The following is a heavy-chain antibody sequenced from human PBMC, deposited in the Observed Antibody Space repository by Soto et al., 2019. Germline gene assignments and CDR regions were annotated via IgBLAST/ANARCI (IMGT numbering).Heavy chain of an antibody. CDR1: GFTFSSYA. CDR3: ARVHMVRGVIGAFDI. J-gene: IGHJ3*02. D-gene: IGHD3-10*01. V-gene: IGHV3-30-3*01. CDR2: ISYDGSNK. Sequence: QVQLVESGGGVVQPGRSLRLSCAASGFTFSSYAMHWVRQAPGKGLEWVAVISYDGSNKYYADSVKGRFTISRDNSKNTLYLQMNSLRAEDTAVYYCARVHMVRGVIGAFDIWGQGTMVTVSS.